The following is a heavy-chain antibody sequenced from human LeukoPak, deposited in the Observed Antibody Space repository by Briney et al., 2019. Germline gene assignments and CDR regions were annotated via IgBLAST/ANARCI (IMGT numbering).Heavy chain of an antibody. Sequence: SETLSLTCTVSGGPVSSGSYYWSWIRQPPGKGLEWIGYIYYSGSTNYNPSLKSRVTISVDTSKNQFSLKLSSVTAADTAVYYCARTKTGYYTAQFDYWGQGTLVTVSS. CDR1: GGPVSSGSYY. CDR3: ARTKTGYYTAQFDY. V-gene: IGHV4-61*01. CDR2: IYYSGST. D-gene: IGHD3/OR15-3a*01. J-gene: IGHJ4*02.